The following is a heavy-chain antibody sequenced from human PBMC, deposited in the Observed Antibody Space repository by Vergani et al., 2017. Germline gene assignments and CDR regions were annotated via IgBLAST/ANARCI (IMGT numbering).Heavy chain of an antibody. CDR2: ITPFNGNT. CDR1: GYTFTYRY. D-gene: IGHD2-2*01. V-gene: IGHV1-45*02. CDR3: ALAESSTCINSVCITPETGSWFDP. J-gene: IGHJ5*02. Sequence: QMQLVQSGAEVKKTGSSVKVSCKASGYTFTYRYLHWVRQAPGQALEWMGWITPFNGNTNYAQKFQDRVTITRDRSMSTAYMELSSLRSEDTAMYYCALAESSTCINSVCITPETGSWFDPWGQGTLVTVSS.